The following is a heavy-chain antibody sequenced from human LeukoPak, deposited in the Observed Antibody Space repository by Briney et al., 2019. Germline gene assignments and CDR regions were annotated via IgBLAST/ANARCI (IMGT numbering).Heavy chain of an antibody. CDR3: ARGPAWGSIGFDY. D-gene: IGHD3-16*01. Sequence: ASVKVSCKASGYTFTGYYVHWVRQAPGQGLEWMGWINPNSGGTNYAQKFQGRVTMTRDTSISTAYMELSRLRSDDTAVYYCARGPAWGSIGFDYWGQGTLVTVSS. CDR1: GYTFTGYY. J-gene: IGHJ4*02. CDR2: INPNSGGT. V-gene: IGHV1-2*02.